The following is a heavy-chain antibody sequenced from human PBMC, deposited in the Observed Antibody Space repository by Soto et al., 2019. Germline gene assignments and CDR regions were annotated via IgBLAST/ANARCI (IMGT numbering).Heavy chain of an antibody. CDR3: ARVSGGYSYGYSLFDY. D-gene: IGHD5-18*01. V-gene: IGHV4-4*02. CDR1: GGSISSSNW. Sequence: NPSETLSLTCAVSGGSISSSNWWSWVRQPPGKGLEWIGEIYHSGSTNYNPSLKSRVTISVDKSKNQFSLKLSSVTAADTAVYYCARVSGGYSYGYSLFDYWGQGTLVTVSS. J-gene: IGHJ4*02. CDR2: IYHSGST.